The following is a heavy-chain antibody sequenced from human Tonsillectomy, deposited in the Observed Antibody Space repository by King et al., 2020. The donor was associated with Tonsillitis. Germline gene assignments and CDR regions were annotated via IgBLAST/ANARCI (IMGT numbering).Heavy chain of an antibody. D-gene: IGHD2-2*01. CDR1: GYMFTTYY. CDR3: GREAEVVPAANGYYYGMDV. J-gene: IGHJ6*02. V-gene: IGHV1-46*03. Sequence: QLVQSGAEVKKPGASVKVSCKASGYMFTTYYIHWVRQAPGQGLEWLGIINPSGGRPTYAQKFQGRVTMTRDTSTSPVYMELSSLRSEDTAVYYCGREAEVVPAANGYYYGMDVWGQGTPVTVSS. CDR2: INPSGGRP.